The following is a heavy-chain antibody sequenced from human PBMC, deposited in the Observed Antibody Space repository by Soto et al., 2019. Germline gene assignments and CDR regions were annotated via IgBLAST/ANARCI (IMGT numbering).Heavy chain of an antibody. J-gene: IGHJ4*02. CDR1: GFTFSGYW. Sequence: GGSLRLSCAASGFTFSGYWMTWVRQAPGKGLEWVANIKQDGSEKYYVDSVKGRFIISRNNAENSLYLQINSLRAEETAVYYCARGDGFWSGPPPPSFDYWGQGALVTVSS. CDR2: IKQDGSEK. V-gene: IGHV3-7*01. D-gene: IGHD3-3*01. CDR3: ARGDGFWSGPPPPSFDY.